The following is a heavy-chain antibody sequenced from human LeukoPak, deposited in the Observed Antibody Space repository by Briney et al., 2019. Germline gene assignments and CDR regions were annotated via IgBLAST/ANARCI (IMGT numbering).Heavy chain of an antibody. Sequence: SETLSLTCTVSGGSINTYYWSWIRQPPGQGREWIGFVYYSGRTSYNPSLKSRVTISVDTSKSQFSLRLSSVTAADTAMYYCARLGLGDEACWFDPWGQGTLVTVSS. CDR3: ARLGLGDEACWFDP. J-gene: IGHJ5*02. CDR1: GGSINTYY. V-gene: IGHV4-59*01. D-gene: IGHD3-10*01. CDR2: VYYSGRT.